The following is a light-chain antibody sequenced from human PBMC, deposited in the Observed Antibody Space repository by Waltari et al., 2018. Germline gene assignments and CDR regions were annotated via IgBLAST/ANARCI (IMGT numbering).Light chain of an antibody. CDR1: QSVSSY. Sequence: EIVLTQSPATLSLSPGERATLSCRASQSVSSYLAWYQQKPGQAPRLLIYDASNRATGIPARVSGSGSGTDFTLTISSLEPEDFAVYYCQQRSNWPPGALTFGGGTKVEIK. J-gene: IGKJ4*01. CDR3: QQRSNWPPGALT. V-gene: IGKV3-11*01. CDR2: DAS.